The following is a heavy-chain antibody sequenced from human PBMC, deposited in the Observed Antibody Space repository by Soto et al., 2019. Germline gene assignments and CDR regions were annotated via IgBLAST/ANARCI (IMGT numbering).Heavy chain of an antibody. V-gene: IGHV1-46*01. CDR1: GHTLINYY. J-gene: IGHJ4*02. CDR2: IDPSGNGT. Sequence: QVQLVQSGAEVKKPGASVKVSCKASGHTLINYYMHWVRQAPGQGLDWLGKIDPSGNGTSYAERFQGGITLTSDTSTNTVYVELSSLRSEDTALYYCAINYYDSSAYLYWGQGTLVTVSS. CDR3: AINYYDSSAYLY. D-gene: IGHD3-22*01.